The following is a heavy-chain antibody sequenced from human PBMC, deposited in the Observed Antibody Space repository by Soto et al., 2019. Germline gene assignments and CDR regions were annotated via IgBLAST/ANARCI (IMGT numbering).Heavy chain of an antibody. V-gene: IGHV4-59*11. CDR3: ARNYGGNSQFFDL. CDR1: GDAITRHY. Sequence: QVQLQESGPGLVKPSETLSLTCSVSGDAITRHYWSWIRQSPGKGMEWLGYFFHPGTALSNPSLRSRVSMSVDTSKNQFSLRLTSVIPADTAVYFCARNYGGNSQFFDLWGRGTLVTVSS. CDR2: FFHPGTA. D-gene: IGHD4-17*01. J-gene: IGHJ2*01.